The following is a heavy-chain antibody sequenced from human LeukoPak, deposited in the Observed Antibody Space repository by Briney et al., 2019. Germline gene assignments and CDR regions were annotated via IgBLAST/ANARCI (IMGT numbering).Heavy chain of an antibody. J-gene: IGHJ6*02. V-gene: IGHV4-59*12. Sequence: SETLSLTCTVSGGSISSYYWSWIRQPPGKGLEWIGDIYYSGSTKYNPSLKSRVTISVDTSKNQFSLKLNSVTAADTAVYYCARDRYDSYPMDVWGQGTTVTVSS. CDR3: ARDRYDSYPMDV. CDR2: IYYSGST. D-gene: IGHD3-3*01. CDR1: GGSISSYY.